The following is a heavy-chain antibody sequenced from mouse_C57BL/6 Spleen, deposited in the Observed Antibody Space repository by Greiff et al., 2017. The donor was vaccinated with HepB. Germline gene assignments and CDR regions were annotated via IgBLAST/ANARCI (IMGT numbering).Heavy chain of an antibody. V-gene: IGHV3-1*01. CDR1: GYSITSGYD. J-gene: IGHJ2*01. CDR3: ARWDYDYNYFDY. D-gene: IGHD2-4*01. Sequence: EVQRVESGPGMVKPSQSLSLTCTVTGYSITSGYDWHWIRHFPGNKLEWMGYISYSGSTNYNPSLKSRIPITHDTSKNHFFLKLNAVTTEDTATYYCARWDYDYNYFDYWGQGTTLTVSS. CDR2: ISYSGST.